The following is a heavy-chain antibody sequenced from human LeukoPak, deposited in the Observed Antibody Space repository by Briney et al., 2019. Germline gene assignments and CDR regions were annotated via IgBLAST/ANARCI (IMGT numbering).Heavy chain of an antibody. CDR3: ARVGADGSGFLFDY. J-gene: IGHJ4*02. CDR2: INHSGST. CDR1: GGSFSGYY. Sequence: SETLSLTCAVYGGSFSGYYWSWIRQPPGKGLEWIGEINHSGSTNYNPSLKSRVTISVGTSKNQFSLKLSSVTAADTAVYYCARVGADGSGFLFDYWGQGTLVTVSS. D-gene: IGHD3-10*01. V-gene: IGHV4-34*01.